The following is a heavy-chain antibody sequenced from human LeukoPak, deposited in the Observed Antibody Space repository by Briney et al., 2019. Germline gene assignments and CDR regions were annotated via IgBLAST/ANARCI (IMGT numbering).Heavy chain of an antibody. CDR3: ARVFFSSSWKNWFDP. J-gene: IGHJ5*02. CDR1: GFTFSSYA. V-gene: IGHV3-30*04. D-gene: IGHD6-13*01. Sequence: PGRSLRLSCAASGFTFSSYAMHWVRQAPGKGLEWVAVISYDGSNKYYADSVKGRFTISRDNSKNTLYLQMNSLRAEDTAVYYCARVFFSSSWKNWFDPWGQEPWSPSPQ. CDR2: ISYDGSNK.